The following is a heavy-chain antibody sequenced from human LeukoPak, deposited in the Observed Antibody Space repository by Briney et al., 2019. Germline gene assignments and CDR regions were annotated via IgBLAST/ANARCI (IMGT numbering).Heavy chain of an antibody. CDR3: AKVVVVPAATTKTYYFDF. D-gene: IGHD2-2*01. Sequence: GGSLRLSCAASGFTFSSYAMSWVRQAPGKGLEWVSGISVAAGSTYYADSVKGRFTIFRDNSKNTLYLQMNSLRAEDTAVYYCAKVVVVPAATTKTYYFDFWGQGTLVTVSS. CDR2: ISVAAGST. CDR1: GFTFSSYA. V-gene: IGHV3-23*01. J-gene: IGHJ4*02.